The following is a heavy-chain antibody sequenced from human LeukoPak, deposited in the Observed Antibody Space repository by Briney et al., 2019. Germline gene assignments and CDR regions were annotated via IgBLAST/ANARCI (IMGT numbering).Heavy chain of an antibody. D-gene: IGHD6-13*01. CDR2: IIPIFGTA. V-gene: IGHV1-69*05. J-gene: IGHJ4*02. CDR3: ARGQDWAAAGTGYYFDY. Sequence: ASVKVSCKASGGTFSSYAISWVRQAPGQGLEWMGRIIPIFGTANYAQKFQGRVTITTDESTSTAYMELRSLRSEDTAVYYCARGQDWAAAGTGYYFDYWGQGTLVTVSS. CDR1: GGTFSSYA.